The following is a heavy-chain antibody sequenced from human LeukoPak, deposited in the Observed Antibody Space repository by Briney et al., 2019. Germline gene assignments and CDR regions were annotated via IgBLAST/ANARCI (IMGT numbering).Heavy chain of an antibody. CDR3: ARWDSGEWFHDAFDI. V-gene: IGHV4-38-2*01. D-gene: IGHD3-3*01. CDR1: GYSIRSGYY. J-gene: IGHJ3*02. CDR2: IYHSGSP. Sequence: PSQTLSLTCGVSGYSIRSGYYWGWIRPPPGKGLEWIGSIYHSGSPYYNPSLKSRVTISVDTSKNQFSLKLRSVTAADTALYYCARWDSGEWFHDAFDIWGEGTRVTVSS.